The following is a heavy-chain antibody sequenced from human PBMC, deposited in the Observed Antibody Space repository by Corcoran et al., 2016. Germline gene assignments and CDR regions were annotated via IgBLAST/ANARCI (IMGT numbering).Heavy chain of an antibody. Sequence: QVQRVKSGGGVVQPGRSLRLSCAASGFTFRSYGMHWVRQAPGTGLEWVAVISYDGSNKYYADSVKGRFTISRDNSKNTLYLQMNSMRAEDTAVYDCARDLSSSWSIDYWGQGTLVTVSS. J-gene: IGHJ4*02. CDR1: GFTFRSYG. D-gene: IGHD6-13*01. V-gene: IGHV3-30*03. CDR3: ARDLSSSWSIDY. CDR2: ISYDGSNK.